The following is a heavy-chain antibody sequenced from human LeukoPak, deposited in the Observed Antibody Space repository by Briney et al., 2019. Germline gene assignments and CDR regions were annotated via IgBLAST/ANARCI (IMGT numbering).Heavy chain of an antibody. J-gene: IGHJ4*02. V-gene: IGHV3-53*01. Sequence: GGSLRLSCAASGFTVSNNYMSWVRQAPGKGLEWVSIIYSSDNTYYADSVKGRFTISRDNSKNTLFLHMNGLRAEDTAVYYCARGITNIAVGDYWGQGTLVTVSS. CDR3: ARGITNIAVGDY. D-gene: IGHD6-19*01. CDR2: IYSSDNT. CDR1: GFTVSNNY.